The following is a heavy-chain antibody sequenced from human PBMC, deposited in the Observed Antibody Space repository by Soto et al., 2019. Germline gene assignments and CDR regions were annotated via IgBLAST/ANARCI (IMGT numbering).Heavy chain of an antibody. V-gene: IGHV4-4*07. Sequence: QVQLQESGPGLVKPSETLSLTCTVSGGSISSYYWSWIRQPAGKGLEWIGRIYTRGSTNYNPSLKSRVTTSVDTSKNQCSLKLSSVTDADTAVYYCARDRMGSSGWPFGSWFDPWGQGTLVTVSS. J-gene: IGHJ5*02. D-gene: IGHD6-19*01. CDR2: IYTRGST. CDR3: ARDRMGSSGWPFGSWFDP. CDR1: GGSISSYY.